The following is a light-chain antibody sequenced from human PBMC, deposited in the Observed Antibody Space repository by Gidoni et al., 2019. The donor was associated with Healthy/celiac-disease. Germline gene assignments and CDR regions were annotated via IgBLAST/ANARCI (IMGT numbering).Light chain of an antibody. CDR1: QGISSY. CDR2: AAS. CDR3: QQYYNYLRT. V-gene: IGKV1-8*01. J-gene: IGKJ2*01. Sequence: AIRMTQSPSSFSASTGDRVTITCRASQGISSYLAWYQQKPGKAPKLLIYAASTLQSGVPSRFSGSGSGTDFTLTISCLQSEDFATYYCQQYYNYLRTFGQGTKLEIK.